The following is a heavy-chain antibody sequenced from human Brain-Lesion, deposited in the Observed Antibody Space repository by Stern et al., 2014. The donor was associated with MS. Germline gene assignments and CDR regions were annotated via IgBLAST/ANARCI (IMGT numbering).Heavy chain of an antibody. J-gene: IGHJ5*02. CDR2: IYYSGNT. D-gene: IGHD2-15*01. CDR3: AGEEDIRYCSGGSCTGNWFDP. Sequence: QVQLQESGPGLVKPSETLSLTCTVAGGSVSSTSYAWAWIRQPPGKGLEWIGTIYYSGNTYDRPSHKSVPTISQTTTKNQFSLRRRSVTAADTAVYYCAGEEDIRYCSGGSCTGNWFDPWGQGTLVTVSS. CDR1: GGSVSSTSYA. V-gene: IGHV4-39*01.